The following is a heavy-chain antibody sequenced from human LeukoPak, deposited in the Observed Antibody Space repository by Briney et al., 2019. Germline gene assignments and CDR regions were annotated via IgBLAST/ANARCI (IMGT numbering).Heavy chain of an antibody. CDR2: ISAYNGNT. D-gene: IGHD3-22*01. J-gene: IGHJ3*02. V-gene: IGHV1-18*01. Sequence: ASVKVSCKASGYTFTSYDISWVRQAPGQGLEWMGWISAYNGNTNYAQKLQGRVTMTTDTSTSTAYMELRSLRSDDTAVYYCARVRYYYDSSGYEIHDAFDIWGQGTMVTVSS. CDR3: ARVRYYYDSSGYEIHDAFDI. CDR1: GYTFTSYD.